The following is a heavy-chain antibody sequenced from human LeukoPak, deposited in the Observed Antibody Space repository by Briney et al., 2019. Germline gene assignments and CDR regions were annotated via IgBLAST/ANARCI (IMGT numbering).Heavy chain of an antibody. CDR2: INPNSGGT. V-gene: IGHV1-2*02. D-gene: IGHD6-19*01. Sequence: GASVKVSCKASGYTFTGYYMHWVRQAPGQGLEWMGWINPNSGGTNYAQKFQGRVTMTRDTSISTAYMELSRLRSDDTAVYYCARAVAVAENNWFDPWGQGTLVTVSS. CDR3: ARAVAVAENNWFDP. J-gene: IGHJ5*02. CDR1: GYTFTGYY.